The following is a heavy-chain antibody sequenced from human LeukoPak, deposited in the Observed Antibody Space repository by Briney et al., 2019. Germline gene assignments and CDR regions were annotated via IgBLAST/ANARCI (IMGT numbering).Heavy chain of an antibody. CDR3: ARLTIVGATTPFDY. D-gene: IGHD1-26*01. CDR1: GGSISSYYW. V-gene: IGHV2-70*11. CDR2: IDWDDDK. Sequence: TLSLTCTVSGGSISSYYWSWIRQPPGKALEWLARIDWDDDKYYSTSLKTRLAISKDTSKNQVVLTMTNMDPVDTATYYCARLTIVGATTPFDYWGQGILVTVSS. J-gene: IGHJ4*02.